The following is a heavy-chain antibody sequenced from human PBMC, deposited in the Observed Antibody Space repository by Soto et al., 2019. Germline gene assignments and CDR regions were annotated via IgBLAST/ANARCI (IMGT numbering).Heavy chain of an antibody. CDR1: GYTFTSYD. V-gene: IGHV1-8*01. Sequence: QVQLVQSGAEVKKPGASVKVSCKASGYTFTSYDINWVRQATGQGLEWMGWMNPNSGNTGYAQKFQGRVTMTRNTSISTAYMELSSLRSEDTAVYYFARVRRVRYLDAFDIWGQGTMVTVSS. J-gene: IGHJ3*02. CDR3: ARVRRVRYLDAFDI. D-gene: IGHD3-9*01. CDR2: MNPNSGNT.